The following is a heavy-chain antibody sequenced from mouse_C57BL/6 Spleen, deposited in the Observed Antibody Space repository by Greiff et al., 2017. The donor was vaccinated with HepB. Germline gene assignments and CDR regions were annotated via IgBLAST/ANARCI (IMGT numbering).Heavy chain of an antibody. J-gene: IGHJ3*01. CDR3: AEGDYDYDEFAY. V-gene: IGHV1-7*01. D-gene: IGHD2-4*01. Sequence: VQLQQSGAELAKPGASVKLSCKASSYTFTSYWMHWVKQRPGQGLEWIGYINPSSGYTKYNQKFKDKATLTADKSSSTAYMQLSSLTYEDSAVYYCAEGDYDYDEFAYWGQRTLVTVSA. CDR1: SYTFTSYW. CDR2: INPSSGYT.